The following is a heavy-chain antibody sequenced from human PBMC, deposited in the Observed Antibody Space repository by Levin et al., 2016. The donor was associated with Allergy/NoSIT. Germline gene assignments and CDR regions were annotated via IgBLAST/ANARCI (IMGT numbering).Heavy chain of an antibody. CDR1: GFTVSSNY. CDR2: IHHSGST. CDR3: ARHPQGPSFEY. V-gene: IGHV4-4*02. J-gene: IGHJ4*02. Sequence: GSLRLSCAASGFTVSSNYMSWVRQPPGKGLEWIGEIHHSGSTNYSPSLKSRVTISVDKSKNQFSLRLSSVSAADTAVYYCARHPQGPSFEYWGQGTLVTVSS.